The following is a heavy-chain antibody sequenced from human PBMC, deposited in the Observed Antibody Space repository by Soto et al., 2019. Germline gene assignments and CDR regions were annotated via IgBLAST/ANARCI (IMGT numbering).Heavy chain of an antibody. J-gene: IGHJ4*02. D-gene: IGHD3-22*01. Sequence: PSETLSLTYTVSGDSISSGYYSWSWIRQHPGKGLEWIGFIYYSGNTNYNPSLKSRLTMSVDTSKNQFSLKRSSVTAADTAVYYCARRGSYYDSFGCYHLDYWGQGTLVTVSS. CDR1: GDSISSGYYS. CDR3: ARRGSYYDSFGCYHLDY. V-gene: IGHV4-39*01. CDR2: IYYSGNT.